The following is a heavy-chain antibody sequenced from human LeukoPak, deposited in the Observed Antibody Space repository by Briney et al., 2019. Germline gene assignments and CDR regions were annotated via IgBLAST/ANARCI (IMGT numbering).Heavy chain of an antibody. V-gene: IGHV3-33*01. CDR3: ARGFLSGYDLGGVYY. CDR1: GFTFSSYG. D-gene: IGHD5-12*01. J-gene: IGHJ4*02. CDR2: IWYDGSNK. Sequence: PGRSLRLSCAASGFTFSSYGMHWVRQAPGKGLEWVAVIWYDGSNKYYADSVKGRFTISRDNSKNTLYLQMNSLRAEDTAVYYCARGFLSGYDLGGVYYWGQGTLVTVSS.